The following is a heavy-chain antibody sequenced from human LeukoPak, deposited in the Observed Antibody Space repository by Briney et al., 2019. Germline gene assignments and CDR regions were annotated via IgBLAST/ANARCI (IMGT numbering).Heavy chain of an antibody. CDR2: ISSSSSYI. D-gene: IGHD2-15*01. V-gene: IGHV3-21*01. J-gene: IGHJ4*02. Sequence: PGGSLRLSCAASGFTFSSYSMNWVRQAPGKGLEWVSSISSSSSYIYYADSVKGRFTISRDNAKNSLYLQMNSLRAEDTAVYYCAKERTLGYCSGGSCQQPPDYWGQGTLVTVSS. CDR1: GFTFSSYS. CDR3: AKERTLGYCSGGSCQQPPDY.